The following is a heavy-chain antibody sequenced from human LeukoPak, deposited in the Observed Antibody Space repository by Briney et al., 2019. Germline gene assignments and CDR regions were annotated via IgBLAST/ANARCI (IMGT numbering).Heavy chain of an antibody. V-gene: IGHV3-9*01. CDR2: ISWSGGGI. J-gene: IGHJ4*02. CDR1: GFTFGDYA. Sequence: GGSLRLSCAASGFTFGDYAIHGVRQAPGKGLQWVSGISWSGGGIGYADSVKGRFTMSRDNAKNSLFLQMNSLRPEDTAFYYCAKGQYSVNDSQRDFWGQGTLVTVSS. D-gene: IGHD5/OR15-5a*01. CDR3: AKGQYSVNDSQRDF.